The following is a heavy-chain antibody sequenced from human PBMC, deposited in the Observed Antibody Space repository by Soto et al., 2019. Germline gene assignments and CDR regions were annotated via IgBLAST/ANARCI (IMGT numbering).Heavy chain of an antibody. CDR3: ARDTNGLHY. V-gene: IGHV3-74*01. D-gene: IGHD2-8*01. J-gene: IGHJ4*02. CDR2: INTDGSII. CDR1: GLIFSNYK. Sequence: EVQLGESEGGLVQPGGSLRLSCAASGLIFSNYKMHWVRQAPGKGLVWVSRINTDGSIIDYADSVKGRFTVSRDNAKNTLYLQMNSLRADDTAVYYCARDTNGLHYWGQGTLVTVSS.